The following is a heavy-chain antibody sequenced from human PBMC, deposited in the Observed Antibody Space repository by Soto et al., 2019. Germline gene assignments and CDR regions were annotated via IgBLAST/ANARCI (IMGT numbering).Heavy chain of an antibody. V-gene: IGHV3-30*03. J-gene: IGHJ3*02. D-gene: IGHD3-3*01. CDR1: GVTFSSYG. CDR3: AIPQYDFWSGYEVFDI. CDR2: ISYDGSNK. Sequence: PGGSLRLSCAASGVTFSSYGMHWFRQSPGKGLEWVAVISYDGSNKYYADSVKGRFTISRDNSKNTLYLQMNSLRAEDTAVYYCAIPQYDFWSGYEVFDIWGRGTMVTVSS.